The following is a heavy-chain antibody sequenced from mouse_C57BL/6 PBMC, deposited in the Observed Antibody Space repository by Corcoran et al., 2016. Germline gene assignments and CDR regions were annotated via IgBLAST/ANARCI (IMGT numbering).Heavy chain of an antibody. CDR2: IYPGSGNT. Sequence: QIQLQQSGPELVKPGASVKISCKASGYTFTYYYINWVKQRPGQGLEWIGWIYPGSGNTKYNEKFKGKATLTVDTSSSTAYMQLSSLTSEDSAVYFCARQQIYYGNPYAMDYWGQGTSVTVSS. CDR3: ARQQIYYGNPYAMDY. J-gene: IGHJ4*01. V-gene: IGHV1-84*01. D-gene: IGHD2-1*01. CDR1: GYTFTYYY.